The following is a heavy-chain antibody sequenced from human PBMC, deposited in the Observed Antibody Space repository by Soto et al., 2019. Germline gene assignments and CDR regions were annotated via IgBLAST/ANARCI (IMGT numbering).Heavy chain of an antibody. J-gene: IGHJ4*02. CDR1: GYSISSDHY. CDR2: VHQSGSS. CDR3: ATVVHDSSGSYFDF. V-gene: IGHV4-38-2*01. Sequence: PSETLSLTCAVSGYSISSDHYWGWIRQPPGKGLEWIGSVHQSGSSYNNASLKGRLTISVDTSRNHFTLKLSSVTAADTAVYYCATVVHDSSGSYFDFWGQGTLVTVSS. D-gene: IGHD3-22*01.